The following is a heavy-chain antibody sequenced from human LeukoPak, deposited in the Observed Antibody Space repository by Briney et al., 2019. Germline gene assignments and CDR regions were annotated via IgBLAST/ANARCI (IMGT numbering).Heavy chain of an antibody. CDR3: ARDPGVLRFLEWLVSGAFDI. Sequence: GGSLRLSCAASGFTFSDYYMSWIRQAPGKGLEWVSYISSSGSTIYYADSVKGRFTISRDNAKNSLYLQMNSLRAEDTAVYYCARDPGVLRFLEWLVSGAFDIWGQGTMVTVSS. D-gene: IGHD3-3*01. J-gene: IGHJ3*02. CDR2: ISSSGSTI. CDR1: GFTFSDYY. V-gene: IGHV3-11*04.